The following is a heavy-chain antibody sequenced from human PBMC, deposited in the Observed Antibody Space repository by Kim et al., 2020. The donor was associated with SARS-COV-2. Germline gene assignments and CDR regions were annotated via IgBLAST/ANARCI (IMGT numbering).Heavy chain of an antibody. V-gene: IGHV5-51*01. CDR2: IYPGYSDT. CDR3: ARHGGDGYNSDAFDI. D-gene: IGHD5-12*01. J-gene: IGHJ3*02. CDR1: GYSFTSYW. Sequence: GESLKISCKGSGYSFTSYWIGWVRQMPGKGLEWMGIIYPGYSDTRFSPSFQGQVTISADKSISPAYLQWSSLKASDTAMYYCARHGGDGYNSDAFDIWGQGTMVTVSS.